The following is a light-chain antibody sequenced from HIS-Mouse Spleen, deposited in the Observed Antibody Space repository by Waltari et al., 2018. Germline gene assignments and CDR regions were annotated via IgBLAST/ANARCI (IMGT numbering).Light chain of an antibody. Sequence: SSELTQPPSVSVSPGQPASTPCSGDKCGYEYASWYQQKPGQSPVLVIYQDSKRPSGLPEGFSGSNSGNTATLTISGTQAMDEADYYCQAWDSSTYVVFGGGTKLTVL. J-gene: IGLJ2*01. CDR1: KCGYEY. CDR3: QAWDSSTYVV. V-gene: IGLV3-1*01. CDR2: QDS.